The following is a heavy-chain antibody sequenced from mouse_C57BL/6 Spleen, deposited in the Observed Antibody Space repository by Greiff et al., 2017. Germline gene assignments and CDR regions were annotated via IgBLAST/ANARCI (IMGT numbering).Heavy chain of an antibody. CDR3: ARDYGSSYGYFDV. J-gene: IGHJ1*03. Sequence: QVQLQQPGAELVRPGSSVKLSCTASGYTFTSYWMAWVQQRPGQGLEWIGNIYPSDSETHYNQKFKDKATLIVDKTYSTAYMQLSSLTSEDSAVYYWARDYGSSYGYFDVWGTGTTVTVSS. CDR2: IYPSDSET. CDR1: GYTFTSYW. D-gene: IGHD1-1*01. V-gene: IGHV1-61*01.